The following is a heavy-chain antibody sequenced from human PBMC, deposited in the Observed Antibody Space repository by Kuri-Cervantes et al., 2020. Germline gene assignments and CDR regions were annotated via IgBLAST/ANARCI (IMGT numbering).Heavy chain of an antibody. J-gene: IGHJ5*02. D-gene: IGHD4-17*01. V-gene: IGHV1-3*01. CDR1: GYTFTTYT. Sequence: ASVKVSCKASGYTFTTYTIHWVRQAPGQRLEWMGWINAGNGNTKYSQKFQGRVTITRDTSASTAYMELSSLRSEDTAVYYCARGVNYGDYLKWFDPWGQGTLVTVSS. CDR2: INAGNGNT. CDR3: ARGVNYGDYLKWFDP.